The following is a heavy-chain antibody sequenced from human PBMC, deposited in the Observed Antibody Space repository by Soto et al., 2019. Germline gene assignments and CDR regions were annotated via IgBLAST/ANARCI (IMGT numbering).Heavy chain of an antibody. Sequence: SETLSLTCTVSGGSISSYYWSWIRQPPGKGLEWIGYIYYSGSTNYNPSLKSRVTISVDTSKNRFSLKLSSVTAADTAVYYCARVSADGYSSSWYYFDYWGQGTLVTVSS. J-gene: IGHJ4*02. CDR3: ARVSADGYSSSWYYFDY. CDR1: GGSISSYY. D-gene: IGHD6-13*01. CDR2: IYYSGST. V-gene: IGHV4-59*08.